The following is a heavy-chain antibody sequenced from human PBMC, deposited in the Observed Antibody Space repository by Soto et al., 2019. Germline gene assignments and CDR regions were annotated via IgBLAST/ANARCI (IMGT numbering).Heavy chain of an antibody. Sequence: SQTLLLTRAIPGDSVSSNSAAWNWVRQSTSRGLEWLGRTYYRSRWYNVYAVSVKSRITVNPDTSKNQFSLHLNSVTPESTAVYYWAGTTSLQWYYIDVCHKVTTVTVSS. CDR1: GDSVSSNSAA. D-gene: IGHD1-7*01. CDR2: TYYRSRWYN. V-gene: IGHV6-1*01. CDR3: AGTTSLQWYYIDV. J-gene: IGHJ6*03.